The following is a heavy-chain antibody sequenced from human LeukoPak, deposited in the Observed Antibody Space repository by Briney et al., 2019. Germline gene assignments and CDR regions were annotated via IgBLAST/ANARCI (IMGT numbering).Heavy chain of an antibody. CDR1: GGTFSDHI. D-gene: IGHD3-9*01. J-gene: IGHJ4*02. CDR3: ATYDILTGFEY. Sequence: SVKVSCKASGGTFSDHIIFWVRQAPGQGLEWMGGISPLLGASNHIQKFQDRVTITADESASTAYMELGNLTSADTAVYYCATYDILTGFEYWGQGTLVTVSS. CDR2: ISPLLGAS. V-gene: IGHV1-69*13.